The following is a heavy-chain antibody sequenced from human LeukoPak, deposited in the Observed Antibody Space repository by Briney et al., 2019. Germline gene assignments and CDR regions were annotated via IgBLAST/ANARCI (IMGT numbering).Heavy chain of an antibody. CDR2: IYSGGGT. Sequence: GGSLRLSCAASGFTVSSSYMNWVRQAPGKGLEWVSLIYSGGGTYYADSVKGRFTISRDNSKNTLYLQMNSLRAEDTAVYYCARNYYDSSAYYYFDYWGQGTLVAVSS. J-gene: IGHJ4*02. CDR3: ARNYYDSSAYYYFDY. V-gene: IGHV3-66*01. D-gene: IGHD3-22*01. CDR1: GFTVSSSY.